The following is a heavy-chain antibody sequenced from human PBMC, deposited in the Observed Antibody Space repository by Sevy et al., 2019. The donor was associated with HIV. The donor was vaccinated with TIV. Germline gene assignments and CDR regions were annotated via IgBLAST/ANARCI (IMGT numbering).Heavy chain of an antibody. CDR3: ARAYSSWFGTVHY. Sequence: GGSLRLSCAASGFIFSTYSMHWVRQAPGKGLEWVAAISYDGNNKYYADSEKGRFTISRDNPKNTLFLQVNSLRPEDTAVYYCARAYSSWFGTVHYWGQGTLVTVSS. D-gene: IGHD6-13*01. J-gene: IGHJ4*02. V-gene: IGHV3-30-3*01. CDR2: ISYDGNNK. CDR1: GFIFSTYS.